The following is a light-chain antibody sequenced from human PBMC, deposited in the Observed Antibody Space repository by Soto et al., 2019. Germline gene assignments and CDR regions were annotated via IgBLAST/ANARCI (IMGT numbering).Light chain of an antibody. CDR2: DAS. CDR3: QQSYSTLLT. V-gene: IGKV1-39*01. CDR1: QSIRSY. Sequence: DIQLTQSPSSLSASVGDKVTITCRASQSIRSYLNWVQQKPGKAPKLLIYDASSLQTGVPSRFSGSGSGTDFTLTISSLQPEDFATYYCQQSYSTLLTFGGGTKVDIK. J-gene: IGKJ4*01.